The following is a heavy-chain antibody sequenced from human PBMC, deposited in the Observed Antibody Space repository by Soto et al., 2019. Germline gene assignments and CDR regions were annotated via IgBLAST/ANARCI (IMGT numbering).Heavy chain of an antibody. Sequence: QVQLVQSGAEVKKPGSSVKVSCKASGGTFSSYAISWVRQAPGQGLEWMGGIIPIFGTANYAQKFQGRVTIIADKSTSTAYMELSSLRSEDTAVYYCAREQEMATISAFDIWGQGTMVTVSS. D-gene: IGHD5-12*01. CDR1: GGTFSSYA. CDR3: AREQEMATISAFDI. V-gene: IGHV1-69*06. J-gene: IGHJ3*02. CDR2: IIPIFGTA.